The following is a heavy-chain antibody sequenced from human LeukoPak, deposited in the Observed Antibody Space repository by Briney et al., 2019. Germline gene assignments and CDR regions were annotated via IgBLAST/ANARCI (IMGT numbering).Heavy chain of an antibody. CDR2: ISYDGSNK. CDR3: ARDGLRWQILTRWYFDL. J-gene: IGHJ2*01. D-gene: IGHD4-23*01. Sequence: GRSLRLSCAASGFTFSSYGMHWVRQAPGKGLEWVAVISYDGSNKYYADSVKGRFTISRDNSKNTLYLQMNSLRAEDTAVYYCARDGLRWQILTRWYFDLWGRGTLVTVSS. V-gene: IGHV3-30*03. CDR1: GFTFSSYG.